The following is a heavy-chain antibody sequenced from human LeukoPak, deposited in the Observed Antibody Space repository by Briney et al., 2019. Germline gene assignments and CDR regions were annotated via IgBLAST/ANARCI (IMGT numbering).Heavy chain of an antibody. Sequence: PGGSLRLSCAASGFTFSSYSMNWVRQAPGMGLEWVSSISSSSSYIYYADSVKGRFTISRDNAKNSLYLQMNSLRAEDTAVYYCARSFLSIAAAATDYWGQGTLVTVSS. CDR3: ARSFLSIAAAATDY. CDR1: GFTFSSYS. J-gene: IGHJ4*02. D-gene: IGHD6-13*01. CDR2: ISSSSSYI. V-gene: IGHV3-21*01.